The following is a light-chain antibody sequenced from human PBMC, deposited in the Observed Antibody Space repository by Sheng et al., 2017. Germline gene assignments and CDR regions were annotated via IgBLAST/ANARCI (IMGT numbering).Light chain of an antibody. CDR2: AAS. CDR1: QGISNY. J-gene: IGKJ1*01. Sequence: DIQLTQSPSFLSASVGDRVTITCRASQGISNYLAWYQQKPGRAPNLLIYAASILQSGVPSRFSGSGSGTEFTLTINGLQAEDFATYYCQQLNTYPRTFGQGTKVEIK. CDR3: QQLNTYPRT. V-gene: IGKV1-9*01.